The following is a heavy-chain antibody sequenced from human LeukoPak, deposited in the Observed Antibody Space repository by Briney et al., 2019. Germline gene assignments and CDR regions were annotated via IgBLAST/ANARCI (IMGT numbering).Heavy chain of an antibody. CDR1: EFTFSSYA. J-gene: IGHJ4*02. D-gene: IGHD6-19*01. Sequence: GGSLRLSCVGSEFTFSSYAMSWVRQAPGKGLEWVSSTSGRGDTTYYADSVKGRFTISKNISKNTLYLQMNSLTAEDTAVYYCTKRDSAWFSLPHYWGRGTLVTVSS. V-gene: IGHV3-23*01. CDR2: TSGRGDTT. CDR3: TKRDSAWFSLPHY.